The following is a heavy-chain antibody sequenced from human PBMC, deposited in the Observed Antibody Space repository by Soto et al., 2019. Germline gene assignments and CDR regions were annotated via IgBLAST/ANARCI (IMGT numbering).Heavy chain of an antibody. V-gene: IGHV4-39*01. CDR3: ARHSDCSGGSCYSEYFAVGNWFDP. J-gene: IGHJ5*02. CDR1: GGSISSSNYY. CDR2: IYYSGSS. D-gene: IGHD2-15*01. Sequence: SETLSLTCHVSGGSISSSNYYWGWIRQPPGKGLQWIGSIYYSGSSYSNPSLKSRVTISVDTSKNQFSLRLSSVTAADTAVYYCARHSDCSGGSCYSEYFAVGNWFDPWGQGTLVTVSS.